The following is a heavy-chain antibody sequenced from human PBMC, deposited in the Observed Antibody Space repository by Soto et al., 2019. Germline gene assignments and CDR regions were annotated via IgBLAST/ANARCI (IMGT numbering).Heavy chain of an antibody. D-gene: IGHD3-10*01. CDR1: GGSISSGGYY. CDR3: AREGATMVRGVIIRGDAFDI. V-gene: IGHV4-31*03. CDR2: IYYSGST. Sequence: QVQLQESGPGLVKPSQTLSLTCTVSGGSISSGGYYWSWIRQHPGKGLEWIGYIYYSGSTYYNPSLKSRVTISVDTSKNQFSLKLSSVTAADTAVYYCAREGATMVRGVIIRGDAFDIWGQGTMVTVSS. J-gene: IGHJ3*02.